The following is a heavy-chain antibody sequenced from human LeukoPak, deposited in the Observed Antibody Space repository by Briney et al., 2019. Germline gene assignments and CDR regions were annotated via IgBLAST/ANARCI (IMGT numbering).Heavy chain of an antibody. D-gene: IGHD2-21*02. V-gene: IGHV3-7*01. CDR2: IKQDGSDK. CDR1: GLTVNNNY. Sequence: GGSLRLSCAASGLTVNNNYMNWVRQAPGKGLEWVANIKQDGSDKYYVDSVKGRFTISRDNAKNSLYLQMNSLRAEDTAVYYCARDLVVTTMSSGYSDYWGQGTPVTASS. J-gene: IGHJ4*02. CDR3: ARDLVVTTMSSGYSDY.